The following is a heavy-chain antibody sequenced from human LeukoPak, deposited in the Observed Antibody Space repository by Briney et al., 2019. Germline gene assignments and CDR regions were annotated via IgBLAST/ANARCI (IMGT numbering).Heavy chain of an antibody. CDR1: GFTFSSYS. CDR2: ISSSSSTI. V-gene: IGHV3-48*01. J-gene: IGHJ5*02. Sequence: GGSLRLSCAASGFTFSSYSMNWVRQATGKGLEWVSYISSSSSTIYYADSVKGRFTISRDNAKNSLYLQMNSLRAEDTAVYYCARDGSSGWTSSWFDPWGQGTLVTVSS. D-gene: IGHD6-19*01. CDR3: ARDGSSGWTSSWFDP.